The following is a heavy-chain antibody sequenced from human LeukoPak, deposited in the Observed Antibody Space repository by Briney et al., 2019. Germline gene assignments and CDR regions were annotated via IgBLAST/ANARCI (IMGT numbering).Heavy chain of an antibody. J-gene: IGHJ4*02. CDR1: GFTFSTYA. D-gene: IGHD3-16*01. V-gene: IGHV3-23*01. CDR3: VKTNYDYVWGSLDY. CDR2: ISGSGGKT. Sequence: PGGSLKLSCAASGFTFSTYAMTWVRQAPGKGLEWVSTISGSGGKTDYGDSVKGRFTISRENSKNTLYLQMNSLRAEDTAVYYCVKTNYDYVWGSLDYWGQGTLVTVSS.